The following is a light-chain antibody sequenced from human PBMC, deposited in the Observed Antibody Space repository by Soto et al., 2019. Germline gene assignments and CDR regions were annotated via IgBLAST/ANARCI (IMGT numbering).Light chain of an antibody. CDR1: QSISSY. J-gene: IGKJ2*01. Sequence: DIQMTQSPSSLSASVGDRVTITCRASQSISSYLNWYQQKPGKAPKLLIYAASSLQSGVPSRFSFRGSGTDFTLTISSLQPEDFATYYCQQSYSTPYTFGQGTKLEIK. CDR3: QQSYSTPYT. V-gene: IGKV1-39*01. CDR2: AAS.